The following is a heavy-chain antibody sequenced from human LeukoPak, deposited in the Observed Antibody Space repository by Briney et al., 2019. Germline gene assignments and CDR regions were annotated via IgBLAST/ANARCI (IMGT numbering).Heavy chain of an antibody. J-gene: IGHJ4*02. V-gene: IGHV4-4*07. D-gene: IGHD6-19*01. Sequence: PSETLSLICTVSGGSISPYYWSWIRQPAGKGLEWIGRIYTSGATNYNPSLSSRVTMSLDTSKNQFSLELRSVTAADTAVYYCARNREYSSGWYYFDDWGQGTLVTVSS. CDR3: ARNREYSSGWYYFDD. CDR2: IYTSGAT. CDR1: GGSISPYY.